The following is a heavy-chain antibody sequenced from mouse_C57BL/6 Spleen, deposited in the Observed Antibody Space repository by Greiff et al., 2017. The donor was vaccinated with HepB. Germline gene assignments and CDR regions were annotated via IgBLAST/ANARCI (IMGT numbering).Heavy chain of an antibody. V-gene: IGHV2-2*01. J-gene: IGHJ2*01. D-gene: IGHD1-1*01. CDR2: IWSGGST. Sequence: QVQLQQSGPGLVQPSQSLSITCTVSGFSLTSYGVHWVRQSPGKGLEWLGVIWSGGSTYYNAAFISRLSISKDNSKSQVFFKMNSLQADDTAIYYCARNYGSSPYFDYWGQGTTLTVSS. CDR3: ARNYGSSPYFDY. CDR1: GFSLTSYG.